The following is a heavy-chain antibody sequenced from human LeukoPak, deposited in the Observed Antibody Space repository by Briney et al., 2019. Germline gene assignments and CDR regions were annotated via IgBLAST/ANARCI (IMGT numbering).Heavy chain of an antibody. CDR2: MSSSGDTT. CDR3: ASPYGRGGYYNFDC. D-gene: IGHD3-22*01. CDR1: GFTFSSYA. V-gene: IGHV3-23*01. Sequence: GGSLRLSCAASGFTFSSYAMSWVRQAPGKGLEWVSFMSSSGDTTYYADSVKGRFTISRDHSKNTLYLQMNSLRAEDTAVYYCASPYGRGGYYNFDCWGQGTLVTVSS. J-gene: IGHJ4*02.